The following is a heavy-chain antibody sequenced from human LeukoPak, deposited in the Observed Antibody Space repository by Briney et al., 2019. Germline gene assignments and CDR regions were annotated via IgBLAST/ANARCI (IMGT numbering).Heavy chain of an antibody. J-gene: IGHJ4*02. CDR3: ARARYCSSTNCYEHDY. CDR1: GFTFSSYS. V-gene: IGHV3-21*01. CDR2: ISSSSTYI. D-gene: IGHD2-2*01. Sequence: GGSLRLSCAASGFTFSSYSMNWVRQAPGKGLEWVSSISSSSTYIYYADSVKGRFTISRDNAKNSLYLQMNSLRAEDTAVYYCARARYCSSTNCYEHDYWGQGTQVTVSS.